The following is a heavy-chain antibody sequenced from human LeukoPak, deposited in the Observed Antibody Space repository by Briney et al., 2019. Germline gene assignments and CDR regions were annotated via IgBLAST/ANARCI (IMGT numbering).Heavy chain of an antibody. Sequence: AGSLRPSCLASGFTLSIYWMSWVRQAPGNGREWVANIKQDGSEKYYVDSVKGRFTISRDNAKNSLYLQMNSLRAEDTAVYYCARGGGKDSGSYQGEFDYWGQGTLVTVSS. CDR1: GFTLSIYW. D-gene: IGHD1-26*01. CDR2: IKQDGSEK. J-gene: IGHJ4*02. V-gene: IGHV3-7*01. CDR3: ARGGGKDSGSYQGEFDY.